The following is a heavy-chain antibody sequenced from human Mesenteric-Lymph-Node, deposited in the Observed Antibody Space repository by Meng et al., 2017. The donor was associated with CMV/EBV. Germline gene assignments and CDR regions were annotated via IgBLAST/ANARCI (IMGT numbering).Heavy chain of an antibody. V-gene: IGHV3-43D*03. CDR1: GFTFDYFA. Sequence: GESLKISCAASGFTFDYFAMHWVRQSPGKGVEWVLLISWDGGSTAYADSVRGRFTIFRDNSENSLYLQMNSLRAEDTALYYCAKSGRGSSTGRRADYYYGMDVWGQGTTVTVSS. D-gene: IGHD2-2*01. CDR3: AKSGRGSSTGRRADYYYGMDV. J-gene: IGHJ6*02. CDR2: ISWDGGST.